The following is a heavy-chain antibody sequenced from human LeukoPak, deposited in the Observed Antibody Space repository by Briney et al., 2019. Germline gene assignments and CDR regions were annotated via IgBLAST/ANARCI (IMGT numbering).Heavy chain of an antibody. D-gene: IGHD3-3*01. CDR1: GYTFTSYG. CDR2: ISAYSGDT. J-gene: IGHJ6*02. CDR3: ASPYYDFWSGRELGMDV. Sequence: GASVKVSCKASGYTFTSYGISWVRQAPGQGLEWMGWISAYSGDTNYAQKFQGRATMTTDTSTSTAYMELRSLSSDDTAVYYCASPYYDFWSGRELGMDVWGQGTTVTVSS. V-gene: IGHV1-18*01.